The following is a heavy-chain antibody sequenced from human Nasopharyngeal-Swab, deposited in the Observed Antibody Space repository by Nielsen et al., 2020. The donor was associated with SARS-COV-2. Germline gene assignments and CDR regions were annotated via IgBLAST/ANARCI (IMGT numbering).Heavy chain of an antibody. Sequence: GGSLRLSCVASGFTFSRSTMNWVRQAPGKGLEWVAVIWYDGSNKYYADSVKGRFTISRDNSKNMVFLQMNSLRVEDTAIYYWMKEVKRQSSSYWSQGTLVTVSS. CDR1: GFTFSRST. D-gene: IGHD5-24*01. CDR2: IWYDGSNK. J-gene: IGHJ4*02. CDR3: MKEVKRQSSSY. V-gene: IGHV3-33*06.